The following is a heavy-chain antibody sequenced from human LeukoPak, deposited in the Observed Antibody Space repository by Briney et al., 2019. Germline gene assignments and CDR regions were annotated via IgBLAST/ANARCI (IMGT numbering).Heavy chain of an antibody. J-gene: IGHJ3*02. Sequence: GGSLRLSCAASGFTFSSYSMNWARQAPGKGLEWVSYISSSSSTIYYADSVKGRFTISRDNAKNSLYLQMNSLRAEDTAVYYCARGSSRGFGAFDIWGQGTMVTVSS. CDR1: GFTFSSYS. CDR3: ARGSSRGFGAFDI. V-gene: IGHV3-48*01. D-gene: IGHD6-13*01. CDR2: ISSSSSTI.